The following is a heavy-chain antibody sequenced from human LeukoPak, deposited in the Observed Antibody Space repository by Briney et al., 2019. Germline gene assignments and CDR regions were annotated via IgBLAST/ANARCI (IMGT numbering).Heavy chain of an antibody. J-gene: IGHJ3*02. CDR1: GYTYTTYC. D-gene: IGHD4-11*01. CDR2: SYPGDSDT. Sequence: ESFKISCQAFGYTYTTYCIAWLGQPPEKGLHWRDTSYPGDSDTRYCASFQAQVTISVDRSTTTAHLQWSSMDATDSAMYYCTSRANDSLRNYAFDIWGQGTMVTVSS. V-gene: IGHV5-51*01. CDR3: TSRANDSLRNYAFDI.